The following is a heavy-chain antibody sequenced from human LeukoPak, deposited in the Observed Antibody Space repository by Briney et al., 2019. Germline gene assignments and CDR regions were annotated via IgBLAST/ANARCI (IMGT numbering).Heavy chain of an antibody. Sequence: SETLSLTCAVHGGSFSTYYWSWIRRPPGKGLEWIGEINHSGSTNYNPSLKSRVTISVDTSKNHFSLKLSSVTAADTAVYYCARGPGGYSYGYYFDYWCQGTLVTVSS. CDR2: INHSGST. D-gene: IGHD5-18*01. J-gene: IGHJ4*02. CDR1: GGSFSTYY. V-gene: IGHV4-34*01. CDR3: ARGPGGYSYGYYFDY.